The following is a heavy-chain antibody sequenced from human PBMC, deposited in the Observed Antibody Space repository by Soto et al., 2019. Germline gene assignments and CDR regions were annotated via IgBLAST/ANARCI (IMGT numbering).Heavy chain of an antibody. D-gene: IGHD1-26*01. CDR3: ARGVASGVDY. J-gene: IGHJ4*02. CDR2: MSPNSGNT. CDR1: GYTFNNFD. V-gene: IGHV1-8*01. Sequence: QVTLVQSGAEVKKPGASVKVSCKASGYTFNNFDVNWVRQATGQGLEWMGWMSPNSGNTGYAQKFQGRVTMTRDTSISTAYMELSSLTSEDTAVYYCARGVASGVDYWGQGSLVTVSS.